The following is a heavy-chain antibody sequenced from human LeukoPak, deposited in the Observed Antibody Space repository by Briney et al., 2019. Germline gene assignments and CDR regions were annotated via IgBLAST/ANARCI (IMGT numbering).Heavy chain of an antibody. CDR2: INHSGST. V-gene: IGHV4-4*02. D-gene: IGHD2-2*01. Sequence: PSETLSLTCAVSGGSISSSNWWSWVRQPPGKGLEWIGEINHSGSTNYNPSLKSRVTISVDKSKNQFSLKLSSVTAADTAVYYCARSYIVVVPAAPRHYYGMDVWGKGTTVTVSS. CDR1: GGSISSSNW. CDR3: ARSYIVVVPAAPRHYYGMDV. J-gene: IGHJ6*04.